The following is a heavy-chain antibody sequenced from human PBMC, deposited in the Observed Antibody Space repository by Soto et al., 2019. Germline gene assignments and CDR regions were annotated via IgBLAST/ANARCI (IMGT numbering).Heavy chain of an antibody. Sequence: QVHLVQSGAEVKKPGASVRVSCKASGYSFTGNSMHWARQAPGQGLEWMGWINPKNGGTNSAQTFHGWVTMTRNTSGSPAYMDLNRLKSDDTAVDYCVIQRSLVVYWGQGTLVTVSS. D-gene: IGHD2-15*01. V-gene: IGHV1-2*04. J-gene: IGHJ4*02. CDR1: GYSFTGNS. CDR2: INPKNGGT. CDR3: VIQRSLVVY.